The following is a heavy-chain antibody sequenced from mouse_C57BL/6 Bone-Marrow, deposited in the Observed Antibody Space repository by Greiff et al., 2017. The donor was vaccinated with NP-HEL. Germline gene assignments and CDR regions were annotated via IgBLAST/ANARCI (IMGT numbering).Heavy chain of an antibody. CDR3: ARGGAYYSWFAY. D-gene: IGHD1-1*01. CDR1: GYTFTDYN. J-gene: IGHJ3*01. Sequence: VQLQQSGPELVKPGASVKIPCKASGYTFTDYNMDWVKQCHGKSLEWIGDINPNNGGTIYNQKFKGKATLTVDKSSSTAYMELRSLTSEDTAVYYCARGGAYYSWFAYWGQGTLVTVSA. V-gene: IGHV1-18*01. CDR2: INPNNGGT.